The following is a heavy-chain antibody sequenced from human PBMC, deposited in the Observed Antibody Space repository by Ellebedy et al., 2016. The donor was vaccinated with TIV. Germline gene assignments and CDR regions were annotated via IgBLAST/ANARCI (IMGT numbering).Heavy chain of an antibody. CDR1: GFTFSSYS. J-gene: IGHJ4*02. V-gene: IGHV3-21*01. D-gene: IGHD6-19*01. CDR3: ASPGIAVAGTDY. Sequence: GGSLRLXXAASGFTFSSYSMNWVRQAPGKGLEWVSSISSSSSYIYYADSVKGRFTISRDNAKNSLYLQMNSLRAEDTAVYYCASPGIAVAGTDYWGQGTLVTVSS. CDR2: ISSSSSYI.